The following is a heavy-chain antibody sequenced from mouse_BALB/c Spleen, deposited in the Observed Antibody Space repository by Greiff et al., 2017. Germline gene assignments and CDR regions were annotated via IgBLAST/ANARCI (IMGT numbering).Heavy chain of an antibody. J-gene: IGHJ4*01. V-gene: IGHV1-18*01. CDR3: ARERYAMDY. CDR2: INPYNGGT. CDR1: GYSFTGYT. Sequence: VQLQQSGPELVKPGASMKISCKASGYSFTGYTMNWVKQSHGNNLEWIGLINPYNGGTSYNQKFKGKATLTVDKSSSTAYMELLSLTSEDSAVYYCARERYAMDYWGQGTSVTVSS.